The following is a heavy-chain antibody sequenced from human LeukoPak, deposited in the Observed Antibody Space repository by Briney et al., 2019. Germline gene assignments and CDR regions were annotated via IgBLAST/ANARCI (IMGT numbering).Heavy chain of an antibody. CDR3: ARGTGIVVVVAATFDY. CDR1: GYTFTGYY. CDR2: INPNSGGT. V-gene: IGHV1-2*02. J-gene: IGHJ4*02. D-gene: IGHD2-15*01. Sequence: ASVKVSCEASGYTFTGYYMHWVRQAPGQGLEWVGWINPNSGGTNYAQKFQGRVTMTRDTSISTAYMELSRLRSDDTAVYYCARGTGIVVVVAATFDYWGQGTLVTVSS.